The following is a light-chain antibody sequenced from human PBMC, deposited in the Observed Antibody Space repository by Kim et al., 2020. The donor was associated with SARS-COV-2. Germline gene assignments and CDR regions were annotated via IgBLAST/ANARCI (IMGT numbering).Light chain of an antibody. V-gene: IGKV4-1*01. J-gene: IGKJ4*01. CDR3: QQYYSTPQLT. CDR1: QSVLYSSNNKNY. Sequence: TINCKSSQSVLYSSNNKNYLAWYQQKPGQPPKLLIYWASTRESGVPDRFSGSGAGTDFTLTISSLQAEDVAVYYCQQYYSTPQLTFGGGTKVDIK. CDR2: WAS.